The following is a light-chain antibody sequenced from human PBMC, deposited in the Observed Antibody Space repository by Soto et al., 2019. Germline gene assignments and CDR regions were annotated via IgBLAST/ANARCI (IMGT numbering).Light chain of an antibody. CDR2: AAS. CDR3: QQYYSYPPI. Sequence: IQMTQSPSSLSASIGDRVTITCQASQNITNNLSWYQQKPGKAPKLLIYAASTLQSGVPSRFSGSGSGTDFTLTISCLQSEDFATYYCQQYYSYPPIFGPGTKVDIK. V-gene: IGKV1-8*01. J-gene: IGKJ3*01. CDR1: QNITNN.